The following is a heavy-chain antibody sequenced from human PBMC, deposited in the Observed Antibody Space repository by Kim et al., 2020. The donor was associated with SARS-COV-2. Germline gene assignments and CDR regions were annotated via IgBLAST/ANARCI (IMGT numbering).Heavy chain of an antibody. D-gene: IGHD6-19*01. Sequence: GGSLRLSCAASGFTFSSYSMNWVRQAPGKGLEWVSSISSSSSYIYYADSVKGRFTISRDNAKNSLYLQMNSLRAEDTAVYYCARDGGGSGWRTSYYYYGMDVWGQGTTVTVSS. V-gene: IGHV3-21*01. CDR2: ISSSSSYI. CDR1: GFTFSSYS. J-gene: IGHJ6*02. CDR3: ARDGGGSGWRTSYYYYGMDV.